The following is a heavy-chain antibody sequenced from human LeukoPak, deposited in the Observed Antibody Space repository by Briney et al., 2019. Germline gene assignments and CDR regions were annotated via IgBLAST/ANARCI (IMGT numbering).Heavy chain of an antibody. D-gene: IGHD6-13*01. CDR2: IFNSGST. J-gene: IGHJ3*02. Sequence: SETLSLTCTVSGGSISSYYWSWIRQPPGKGLEWIGYIFNSGSTNYNPSLKSRVTIPVDTSQNQFSLRLSSVTAADTAMYYCARHSAEAAAGAFDIWGQGTMVTVSS. CDR3: ARHSAEAAAGAFDI. V-gene: IGHV4-59*08. CDR1: GGSISSYY.